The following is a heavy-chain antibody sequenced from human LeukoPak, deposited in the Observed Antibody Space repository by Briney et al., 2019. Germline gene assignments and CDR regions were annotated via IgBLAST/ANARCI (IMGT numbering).Heavy chain of an antibody. Sequence: GGSLRLSCAASGFTFSSYGMHWVRQAPGKGLEWVAFIRYDGSNKYYADSVKGRFTISRDNSKNMLYLQMNSLRAEDTAVYYCAWIQLWSPPFDYWGQGTLVTVSS. J-gene: IGHJ4*02. CDR2: IRYDGSNK. CDR1: GFTFSSYG. V-gene: IGHV3-30*02. D-gene: IGHD5-18*01. CDR3: AWIQLWSPPFDY.